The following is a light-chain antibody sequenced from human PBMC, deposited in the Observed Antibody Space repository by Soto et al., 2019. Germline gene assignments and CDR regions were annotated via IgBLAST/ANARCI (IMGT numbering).Light chain of an antibody. CDR3: SSYTSSSTLLYV. V-gene: IGLV2-14*01. Sequence: QSALTQPASVSGSPGQSITISCTGTSSDVGGYNYVSWYQQHPGKAPNLMIYDVSNRPSGVSNRFSGAKSGNTASLTISGLPAEDEAEYYCSSYTSSSTLLYVFGTGTKLTVL. CDR2: DVS. J-gene: IGLJ1*01. CDR1: SSDVGGYNY.